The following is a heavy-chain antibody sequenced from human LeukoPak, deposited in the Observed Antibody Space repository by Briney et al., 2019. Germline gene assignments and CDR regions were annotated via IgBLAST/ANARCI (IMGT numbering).Heavy chain of an antibody. V-gene: IGHV3-11*01. J-gene: IGHJ4*02. CDR2: ISSSGSTL. CDR1: GFTFSDYY. CDR3: ARRRYNWNTIDY. D-gene: IGHD1/OR15-1a*01. Sequence: GGSLRLSCAASGFTFSDYYMSWIRQAPGKGLEWVSYISSSGSTLYYADSVKGRITISRDNAKNSLYLQMNSLRAEDTAVYYCARRRYNWNTIDYWGQGTLVTVSS.